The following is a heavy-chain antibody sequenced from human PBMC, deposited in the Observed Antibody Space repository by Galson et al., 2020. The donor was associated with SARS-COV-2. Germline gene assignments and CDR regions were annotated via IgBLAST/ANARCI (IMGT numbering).Heavy chain of an antibody. Sequence: SETLSLTCAVYGGSFSGYYWSWIRQPPGKGLEWIGEINHSGSTNYNPSLKSRVTISVDTSKNQFSLKLSSVTAADTAVYYCARGARGSSHYNWFDPWGQGTLVTVSS. CDR1: GGSFSGYY. V-gene: IGHV4-34*01. D-gene: IGHD6-13*01. J-gene: IGHJ5*02. CDR3: ARGARGSSHYNWFDP. CDR2: INHSGST.